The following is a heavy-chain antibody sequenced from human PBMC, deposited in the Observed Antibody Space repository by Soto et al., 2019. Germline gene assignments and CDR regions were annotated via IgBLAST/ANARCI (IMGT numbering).Heavy chain of an antibody. Sequence: GGSLRLSCAASGCTVRNYARNWVRQEPGKGLEWGSGISVSGGCTYYADSVKGRFTVSRDNSKNTVFLQMNSLRAEDTAVYFCAKGMYYYDSSGYRLFDYWGQGTLVTVSS. V-gene: IGHV3-23*01. CDR3: AKGMYYYDSSGYRLFDY. CDR1: GCTVRNYA. J-gene: IGHJ4*02. D-gene: IGHD3-22*01. CDR2: ISVSGGCT.